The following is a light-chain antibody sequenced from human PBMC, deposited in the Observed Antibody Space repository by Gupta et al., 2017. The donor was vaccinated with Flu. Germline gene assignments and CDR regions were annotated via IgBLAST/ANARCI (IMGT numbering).Light chain of an antibody. CDR3: SSWAANPHSPNCV. CDR1: ISNIGGNP. Sequence: QSVLTQPPSASGTPGQRVTISCSGSISNIGGNPVYWYQQLPGKAPTLLGYYNNHRPSGVPDRFSCSKYGTSASPAISTIQSEDEADYYDSSWAANPHSPNCVFGGGTKITVL. CDR2: YNN. J-gene: IGLJ3*02. V-gene: IGLV1-44*01.